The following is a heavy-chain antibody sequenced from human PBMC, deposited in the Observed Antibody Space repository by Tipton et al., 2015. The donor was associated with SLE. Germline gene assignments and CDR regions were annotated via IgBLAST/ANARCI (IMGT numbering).Heavy chain of an antibody. CDR2: ISGSGGST. CDR3: AKGSTNYDFWSGYFNWFDP. D-gene: IGHD3-3*01. CDR1: GFTFSTYG. V-gene: IGHV3-23*01. Sequence: ALRLSWEASGFTFSTYGMSWVRQAPGMGLEWVSNISGSGGSTYYADSVKGRFTISRDTSKNTIYRQMNTLRAEDTAVYYCAKGSTNYDFWSGYFNWFDPWGQGTLVTVSS. J-gene: IGHJ5*02.